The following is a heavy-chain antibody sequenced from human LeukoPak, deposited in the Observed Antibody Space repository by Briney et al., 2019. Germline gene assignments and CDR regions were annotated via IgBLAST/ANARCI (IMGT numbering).Heavy chain of an antibody. J-gene: IGHJ4*02. CDR1: GLIFSNYW. V-gene: IGHV3-7*01. D-gene: IGHD6-19*01. Sequence: GESLKISCAASGLIFSNYWVTWARQAPGKGLEWVANIKQDGSEKYYVDSVKGRFTISRDNAKKSLYLQMNSLRAEDTAVYYCAAAGMDYWGQGTLVTVSS. CDR3: AAAGMDY. CDR2: IKQDGSEK.